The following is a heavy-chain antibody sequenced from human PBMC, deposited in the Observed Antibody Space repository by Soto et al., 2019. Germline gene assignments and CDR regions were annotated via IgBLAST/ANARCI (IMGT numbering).Heavy chain of an antibody. CDR3: ARASTANYYDSSGVIDY. Sequence: EVQLVESGGGLVQPGGSLRLSCATSGFTVNSFWMSWVRQAPGKGLEWVANIKHGGSEKYYVDSVKGRFTISRDNAKNSLYMQMNNLRDEDTAVYYCARASTANYYDSSGVIDYWGQGTLVIVSS. CDR1: GFTVNSFW. CDR2: IKHGGSEK. J-gene: IGHJ4*02. D-gene: IGHD3-22*01. V-gene: IGHV3-7*01.